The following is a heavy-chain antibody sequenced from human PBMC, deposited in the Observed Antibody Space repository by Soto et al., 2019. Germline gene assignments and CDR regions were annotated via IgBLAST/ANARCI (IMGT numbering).Heavy chain of an antibody. Sequence: ASVKVSCKASGYTFTSYDINWVRQATGQGLEWMGWMNPNGGNTGYAQKFQGRVTMTRNTSISTAYMELSSLRSEDTAVYYCARGRDYDFWSGYYGMDVWGQGTTVTVSS. CDR3: ARGRDYDFWSGYYGMDV. CDR2: MNPNGGNT. D-gene: IGHD3-3*01. CDR1: GYTFTSYD. V-gene: IGHV1-8*01. J-gene: IGHJ6*02.